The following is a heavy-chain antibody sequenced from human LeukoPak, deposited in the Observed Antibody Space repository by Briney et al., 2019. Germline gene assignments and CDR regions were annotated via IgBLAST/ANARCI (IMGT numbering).Heavy chain of an antibody. CDR1: GFTFSSYW. V-gene: IGHV3-7*04. CDR3: EKEKIWNNNVYEDY. CDR2: INQDGSGK. Sequence: GGSLRLSCTVSGFTFSSYWMSWVRQAPGKGLEWVASINQDGSGKYYVDSVKGRFTISRDNAKDSLYLQMNSLRAEDTAVYYCEKEKIWNNNVYEDYGGQGTLVSVS. J-gene: IGHJ4*02. D-gene: IGHD1/OR15-1a*01.